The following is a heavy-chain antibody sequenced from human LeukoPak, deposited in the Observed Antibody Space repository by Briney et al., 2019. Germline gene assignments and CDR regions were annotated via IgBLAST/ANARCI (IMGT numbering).Heavy chain of an antibody. J-gene: IGHJ3*02. V-gene: IGHV3-20*04. CDR3: ARDRMAYYDSSGITAYDAFDI. CDR2: INWNGGST. Sequence: PGGSLRLSCAASGFTFDDYGMSWVRQAPGKGLEWVSGINWNGGSTGYADSVKGRFTISRDNAKNSLYLQRNSLRAEDTALYYCARDRMAYYDSSGITAYDAFDIWGQGTMVTVSS. CDR1: GFTFDDYG. D-gene: IGHD3-22*01.